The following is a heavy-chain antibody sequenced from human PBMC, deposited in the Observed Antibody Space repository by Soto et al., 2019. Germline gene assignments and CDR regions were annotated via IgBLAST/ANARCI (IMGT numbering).Heavy chain of an antibody. V-gene: IGHV3-23*01. CDR1: GFTFSSYA. CDR2: ISGSGGST. CDR3: ARVWGIVVLSAAPYYSGMDV. D-gene: IGHD2-2*01. J-gene: IGHJ6*02. Sequence: GSLRLSCEASGFTFSSYAMSWVRQAPGKGLEWVSDISGSGGSTYYADSVKGRFTISRDNSKNTLYLQMNSLRAEDTALYYCARVWGIVVLSAAPYYSGMDVWGQGTTVTVSS.